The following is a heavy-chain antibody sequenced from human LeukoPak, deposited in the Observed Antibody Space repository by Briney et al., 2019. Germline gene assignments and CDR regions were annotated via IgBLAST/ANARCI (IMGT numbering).Heavy chain of an antibody. Sequence: GGSLRLSCAASGFTFSSYAMHWVRQAPGKGLEYVSAISSNGGSTYYANSVKGRFTISRDNSKNTLYLQMGSLRAEDMAVYYCARGMNYYDSSGYYYPYFDYWGQGTLVTVSS. CDR2: ISSNGGST. D-gene: IGHD3-22*01. V-gene: IGHV3-64*01. CDR3: ARGMNYYDSSGYYYPYFDY. J-gene: IGHJ4*02. CDR1: GFTFSSYA.